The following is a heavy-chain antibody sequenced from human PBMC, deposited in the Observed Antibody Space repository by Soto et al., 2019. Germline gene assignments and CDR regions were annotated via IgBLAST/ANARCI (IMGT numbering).Heavy chain of an antibody. CDR1: GFSLTTSGVG. CDR3: AHRVLRTVFGLVTTTAIYFDF. V-gene: IGHV2-5*02. J-gene: IGHJ4*01. D-gene: IGHD3-3*01. Sequence: QITLNESGPTVVRPTETLTLTCRFSGFSLTTSGVGVGWIRQSPGKAPEWLALIYWDDDKRYSASLKSRLTITKDTSKNQVVLTVSDLDPTDTATYYCAHRVLRTVFGLVTTTAIYFDFCGHGTPVAVSS. CDR2: IYWDDDK.